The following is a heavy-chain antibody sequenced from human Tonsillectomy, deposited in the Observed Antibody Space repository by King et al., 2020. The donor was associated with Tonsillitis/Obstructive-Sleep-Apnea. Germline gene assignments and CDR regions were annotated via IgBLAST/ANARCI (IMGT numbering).Heavy chain of an antibody. Sequence: VQLQQWGAGLLKPSETLSLTCAVYGGSFSGYYWSWLRPPPGKGLEWIGEINHSGSTNYNPSLKSRVTISVDTSKNQFSLKLSSVTAADTAVYYCARSYCSSTSCRKHYYYYYMDVWGKGTTVTVAS. CDR3: ARSYCSSTSCRKHYYYYYMDV. V-gene: IGHV4-34*01. J-gene: IGHJ6*03. CDR1: GGSFSGYY. CDR2: INHSGST. D-gene: IGHD2-2*01.